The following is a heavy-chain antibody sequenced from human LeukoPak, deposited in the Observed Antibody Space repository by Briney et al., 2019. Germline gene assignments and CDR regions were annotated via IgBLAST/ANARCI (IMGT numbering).Heavy chain of an antibody. V-gene: IGHV3-21*01. CDR3: ARVHSSGYYNAFDI. CDR1: GFTFSSYS. J-gene: IGHJ3*02. CDR2: ISSSSSYI. D-gene: IGHD3-22*01. Sequence: GGSLRLSCAASGFTFSSYSMNWVRQAPGKGLEWVSSISSSSSYIYYADSVKGRFTISRDNARNSLYLQMYSLRAEDTAVYYCARVHSSGYYNAFDIWGQGTMVTVSS.